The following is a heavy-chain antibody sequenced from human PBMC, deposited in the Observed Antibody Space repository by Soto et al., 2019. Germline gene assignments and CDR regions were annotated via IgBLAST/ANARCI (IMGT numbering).Heavy chain of an antibody. V-gene: IGHV1-8*01. Sequence: QVQLVQSGAEVKKPGASVKVSCKAPGYTFTSYDINWVRQATGQGLEWMGWMNPNSGNTGYAQKFQGRVTMTRNTSISTAYMELSSLRSEDTAVYYCASAGRRTGIAVAGTRWTDYWGQGTLVTVSS. CDR2: MNPNSGNT. J-gene: IGHJ4*02. CDR3: ASAGRRTGIAVAGTRWTDY. D-gene: IGHD6-19*01. CDR1: GYTFTSYD.